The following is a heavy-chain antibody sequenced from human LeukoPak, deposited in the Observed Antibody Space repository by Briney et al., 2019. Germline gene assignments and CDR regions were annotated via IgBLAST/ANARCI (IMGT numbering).Heavy chain of an antibody. D-gene: IGHD4-17*01. J-gene: IGHJ4*02. CDR1: GGSFSGYY. CDR2: INHSGST. CDR3: AREGGTVPDY. Sequence: SETLSLTCAVYGGSFSGYYWSWIRQPPGKGLEWIGEINHSGSTNYNPSLKSRVTISVDTSKNQFSLKLSSVTAADTAVYYCAREGGTVPDYWGQGTLVTVSS. V-gene: IGHV4-34*01.